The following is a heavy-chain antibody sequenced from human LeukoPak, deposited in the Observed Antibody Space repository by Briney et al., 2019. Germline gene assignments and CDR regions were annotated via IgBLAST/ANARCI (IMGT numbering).Heavy chain of an antibody. CDR1: GFTFCSYS. J-gene: IGHJ4*02. CDR3: SIGGSSSGDGLDY. V-gene: IGHV3-21*01. CDR2: ISSSSGNI. D-gene: IGHD6-6*01. Sequence: PGGSLRLSCAASGFTFCSYSMNWVRQAPGKGLEWVSSISSSSGNIYYADSVKGRFTISRDNAKNSLYLQMNSLRAEDTAVYYCSIGGSSSGDGLDYWRQGTLVTVSS.